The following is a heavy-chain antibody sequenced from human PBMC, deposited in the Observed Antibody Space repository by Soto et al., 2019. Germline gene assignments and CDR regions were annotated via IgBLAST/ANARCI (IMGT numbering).Heavy chain of an antibody. CDR3: AKDWKEGSSGWYVDSFDY. J-gene: IGHJ4*02. CDR1: GLTFSSYA. D-gene: IGHD6-19*01. V-gene: IGHV3-23*01. Sequence: HPGGSLRLSCAASGLTFSSYAMSWVRQAPGKGLEWVSAISGSGGSTYYADSVKGRFTISRDNSKNTLYLQMNSLRAEDTAVYYCAKDWKEGSSGWYVDSFDYWGQGTLVTVSS. CDR2: ISGSGGST.